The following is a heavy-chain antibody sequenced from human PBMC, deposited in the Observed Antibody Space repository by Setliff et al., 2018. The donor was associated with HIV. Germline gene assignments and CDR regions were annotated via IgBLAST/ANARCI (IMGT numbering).Heavy chain of an antibody. V-gene: IGHV4-31*03. D-gene: IGHD1-26*01. J-gene: IGHJ5*02. Sequence: PSETLSLTCTVSDDPIFIGGYYWSWIRQHPGGGLEWIGYIYHTGKTYYNPSLQSRIIMSLDMSQNQFSLKLSSVTAADTAVYYCAKEGNSVDNWLDPWGPGTLVTVSS. CDR3: AKEGNSVDNWLDP. CDR1: DDPIFIGGYY. CDR2: IYHTGKT.